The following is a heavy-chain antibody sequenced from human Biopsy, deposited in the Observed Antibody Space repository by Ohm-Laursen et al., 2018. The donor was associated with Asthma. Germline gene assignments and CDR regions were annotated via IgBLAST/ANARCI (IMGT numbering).Heavy chain of an antibody. Sequence: SDTLSLTCIVSGGSISSYYWSWIRQPPGKGLEWIGYIYYSGSTNYNPSLKSRVTISVDTSKNQFSLKLSSVTAAGTAVYYCARGGWGQLGLGYWGQGTLVTVSS. V-gene: IGHV4-59*07. D-gene: IGHD6-6*01. CDR1: GGSISSYY. J-gene: IGHJ4*02. CDR2: IYYSGST. CDR3: ARGGWGQLGLGY.